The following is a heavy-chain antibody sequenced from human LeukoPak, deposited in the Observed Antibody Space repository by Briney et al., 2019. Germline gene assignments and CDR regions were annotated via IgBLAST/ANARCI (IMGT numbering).Heavy chain of an antibody. CDR2: IQDDGSNK. CDR3: ARDRWFGESPFDY. Sequence: GGSLRLSCAASVLSFSTYAMYWVRQAPGKGLEWVAFIQDDGSNKDYADSVKGRFTISRDDSKNTLYLQMNSLRPEDTAVYYCARDRWFGESPFDYWGQGTLVTVSS. CDR1: VLSFSTYA. D-gene: IGHD3-10*01. J-gene: IGHJ4*02. V-gene: IGHV3-30*02.